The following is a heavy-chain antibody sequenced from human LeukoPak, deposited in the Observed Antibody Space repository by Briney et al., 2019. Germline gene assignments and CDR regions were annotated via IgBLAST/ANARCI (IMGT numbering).Heavy chain of an antibody. Sequence: HPGGSLRLSCAASGFTFSSYAMSWVRQAPGKGLEWVSAISGSGGSTYYADSVKGRFTISRDNSKNTLYLQMNSLRAEDTAVYYCAKGSSVLRFLEWFHQDDLDYMDVWGKGTTVTVSS. V-gene: IGHV3-23*01. D-gene: IGHD3-3*01. CDR1: GFTFSSYA. CDR2: ISGSGGST. CDR3: AKGSSVLRFLEWFHQDDLDYMDV. J-gene: IGHJ6*03.